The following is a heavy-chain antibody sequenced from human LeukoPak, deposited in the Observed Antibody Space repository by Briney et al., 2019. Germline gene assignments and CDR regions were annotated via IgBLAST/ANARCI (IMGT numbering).Heavy chain of an antibody. V-gene: IGHV3-48*03. CDR1: GFTFSLNE. J-gene: IGHJ6*04. CDR2: ISSSGSTI. Sequence: GSLRLSCAASGFTFSLNEMNWVRQAPGKGLEWVSYISSSGSTIYYADSVKGRFTISRDNAKNSLYLQMNSLRAEDTAVYYCAELGITMIGGVWGKGTTVTISS. CDR3: AELGITMIGGV. D-gene: IGHD3-10*02.